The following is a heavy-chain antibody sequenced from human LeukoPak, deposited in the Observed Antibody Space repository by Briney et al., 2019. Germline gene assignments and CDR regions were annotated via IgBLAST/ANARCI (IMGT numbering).Heavy chain of an antibody. CDR1: GFTFSSYW. CDR2: IKQDGSEK. J-gene: IGHJ4*02. Sequence: PGGSLRLSCAASGFTFSSYWMSWVRQAPGKGLEWVANIKQDGSEKYYVDSVKGRFTISRDNAKNSLYLQMNSLRAEDTAVYYCARSRRPECSSSYPPYFFFDYWGQGTLVTVSS. D-gene: IGHD6-6*01. CDR3: ARSRRPECSSSYPPYFFFDY. V-gene: IGHV3-7*01.